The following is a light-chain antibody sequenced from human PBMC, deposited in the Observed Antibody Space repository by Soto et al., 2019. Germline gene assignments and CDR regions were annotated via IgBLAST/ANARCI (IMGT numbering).Light chain of an antibody. CDR1: QSVNSN. Sequence: EIGMSQSPSTLSVSTGERATLSCRASQSVNSNYLAWYQQKPGQAPRLLIYGISKRATDIPDRFSGSGSGTEFTLTISSLQPEDFATYYCQQHGQWPITFGQGTRLEIK. CDR2: GIS. V-gene: IGKV3D-15*01. J-gene: IGKJ5*01. CDR3: QQHGQWPIT.